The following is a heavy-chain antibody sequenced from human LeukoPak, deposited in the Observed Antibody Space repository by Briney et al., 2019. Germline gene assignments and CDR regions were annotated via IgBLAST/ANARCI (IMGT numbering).Heavy chain of an antibody. Sequence: GRSLTLSCAASGFTFSAYGMHWVRQAPGKGLEWVAVIWGDGGKSYNSDSVKGRFTISRDNSKNTLYLQMNSLRADDTAVYYCATDSIGPATDFDYWGQGTLVTVSS. CDR3: ATDSIGPATDFDY. CDR2: IWGDGGKS. J-gene: IGHJ4*02. D-gene: IGHD2-2*01. V-gene: IGHV3-33*01. CDR1: GFTFSAYG.